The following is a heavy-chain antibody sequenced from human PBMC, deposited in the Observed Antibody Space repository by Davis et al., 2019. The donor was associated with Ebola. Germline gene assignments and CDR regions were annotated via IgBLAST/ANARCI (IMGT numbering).Heavy chain of an antibody. CDR2: ISSSSSTI. V-gene: IGHV3-48*01. D-gene: IGHD6-13*01. CDR3: ARDFGLAAAGTAFDY. J-gene: IGHJ4*02. CDR1: GFTFSSYS. Sequence: GESLKISCAASGFTFSSYSMNWVRQAPGKGLEWVSYISSSSSTIYYADSVKGRFTISRDNSKNTLYVQMNSLRAEDTAVYYCARDFGLAAAGTAFDYWGQGTLVTVSS.